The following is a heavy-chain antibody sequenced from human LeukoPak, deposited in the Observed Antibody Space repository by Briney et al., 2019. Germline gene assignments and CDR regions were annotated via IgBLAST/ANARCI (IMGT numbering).Heavy chain of an antibody. J-gene: IGHJ4*02. CDR2: ISAYNGNT. V-gene: IGHV1-18*04. CDR3: ARLTYYYGSGRLDY. D-gene: IGHD3-10*01. Sequence: ASVKVSCKASGYTFTSYGISWVRQAPGQGLEWMGWISAYNGNTNYAQKLQGRVTMTTDTSTSTAYMELRSLRSDDPAVYYCARLTYYYGSGRLDYWGQGTLVTVSS. CDR1: GYTFTSYG.